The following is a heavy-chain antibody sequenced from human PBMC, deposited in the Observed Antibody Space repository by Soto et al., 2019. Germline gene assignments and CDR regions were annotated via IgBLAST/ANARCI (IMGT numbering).Heavy chain of an antibody. CDR3: AKERNYYGSGIYYNWFDA. CDR2: ISYDGSNK. D-gene: IGHD3-10*01. V-gene: IGHV3-30*18. J-gene: IGHJ5*02. CDR1: GFTFSSYG. Sequence: GGSLRLSCAASGFTFSSYGMHWVRQAPGKGLEWVAVISYDGSNKYYADSVKGRFTISRDNSRNTLFLQMNSLRAEDTAVYYCAKERNYYGSGIYYNWFDAWGQGTLVTVSS.